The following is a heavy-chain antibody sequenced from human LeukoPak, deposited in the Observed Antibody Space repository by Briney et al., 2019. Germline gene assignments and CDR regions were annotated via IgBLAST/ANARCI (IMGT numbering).Heavy chain of an antibody. CDR3: ARAYYDSSGPLDY. Sequence: GSLRLSCAASGFTFSSYSMNWVRQAPGKGLEWIGSIYYSGSTYYNPSLKSRVTISVDTSKNQFSLKLSSVTAADTAVYYCARAYYDSSGPLDYWGQGTLVTVSS. CDR2: IYYSGST. D-gene: IGHD3-22*01. J-gene: IGHJ4*02. V-gene: IGHV4-59*05. CDR1: GFTFSSYSMN.